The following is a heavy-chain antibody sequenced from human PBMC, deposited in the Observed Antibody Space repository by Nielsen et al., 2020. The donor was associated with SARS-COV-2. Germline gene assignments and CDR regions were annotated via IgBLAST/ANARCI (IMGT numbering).Heavy chain of an antibody. CDR2: IYYSGST. CDR3: ARDTAATSTDWFDP. J-gene: IGHJ5*02. Sequence: SETLSLTCTVSGGSISSSSYYWGWIRQPPGKGLEWIGSIYYSGSTYYNPSLKSRVTISVDTSKYQFSLKLSSVTAADTAVYYCARDTAATSTDWFDPSGQATLVTVSS. D-gene: IGHD3-3*02. CDR1: GGSISSSSYY. V-gene: IGHV4-39*07.